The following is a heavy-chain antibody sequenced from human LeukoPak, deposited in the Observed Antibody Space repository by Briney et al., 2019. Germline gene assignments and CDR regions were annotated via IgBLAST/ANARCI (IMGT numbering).Heavy chain of an antibody. CDR1: GFTLSSYN. J-gene: IGHJ4*02. CDR2: ISSSSSTI. V-gene: IGHV3-48*01. CDR3: ARAKSGYCSGGSCSFDY. D-gene: IGHD2-15*01. Sequence: PGESLRLSCVASGFTLSSYNMKWVRQAPGKRLEWVSAISSSSSTIYYADSVKGRFTISRDNAENSLSLQMNSLRAEDTAVYYCARAKSGYCSGGSCSFDYWGQGTLVTVSS.